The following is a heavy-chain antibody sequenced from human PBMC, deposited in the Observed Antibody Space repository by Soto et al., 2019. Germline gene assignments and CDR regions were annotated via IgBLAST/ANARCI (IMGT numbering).Heavy chain of an antibody. Sequence: GGSLRLSCAASGFTFSSYWMSWVRQAPGKGLEWVANIKQDGSEKYYVDSVKGRFTISRDNAKNSLYLQMNSLRAEDTAVYYCARALDYVWGSYRYTGFDYWGQGTLVTV. CDR2: IKQDGSEK. CDR3: ARALDYVWGSYRYTGFDY. V-gene: IGHV3-7*03. CDR1: GFTFSSYW. D-gene: IGHD3-16*02. J-gene: IGHJ4*02.